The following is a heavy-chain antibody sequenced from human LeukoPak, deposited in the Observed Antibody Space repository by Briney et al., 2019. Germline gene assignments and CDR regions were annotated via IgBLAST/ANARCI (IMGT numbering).Heavy chain of an antibody. CDR2: IIPIFGTA. J-gene: IGHJ4*02. V-gene: IGHV1-69*06. Sequence: GASVKVSCKASGGTFSSYAISWVRQAPGQGLEWMGGIIPIFGTANYAQKFQGRVTITADKSTSTAHMELSSLRSEDTAVYYCARDVGYSSGWQIDYWGQGTLVTVSS. D-gene: IGHD6-19*01. CDR1: GGTFSSYA. CDR3: ARDVGYSSGWQIDY.